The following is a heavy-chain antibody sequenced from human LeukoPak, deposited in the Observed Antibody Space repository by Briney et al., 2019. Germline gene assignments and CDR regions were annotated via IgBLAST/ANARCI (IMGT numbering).Heavy chain of an antibody. CDR1: GDRISNSNDA. D-gene: IGHD2-21*02. CDR2: XXXXXXWYN. Sequence: SQTLSLTCVISGDRISNSNDAWXXXRQSPSRGLXXXGXXXXXXXWYNDYAVSVKSRITINPDTSKNQFSLQLNSVTPEDTAVYYRAKTTVVATAVDKYDVFDTWGQGTMVTVSS. CDR3: AKTTVVATAVDKYDVFDT. J-gene: IGHJ3*02. V-gene: IGHV6-1*01.